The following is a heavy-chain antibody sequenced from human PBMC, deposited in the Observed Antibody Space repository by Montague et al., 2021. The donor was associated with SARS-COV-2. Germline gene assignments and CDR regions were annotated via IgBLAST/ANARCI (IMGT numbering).Heavy chain of an antibody. Sequence: SETLSLTCTVSGGSISSYYWSWIRQPPGTGLEWIGYIYYSGRTNYNPSLKRRVTISVDTSKTQFSLKLSSVTAAATAVYYCARVGVITTWFYLYYWGQGTLVTVSS. V-gene: IGHV4-59*01. J-gene: IGHJ4*02. CDR2: IYYSGRT. CDR1: GGSISSYY. D-gene: IGHD3-22*01. CDR3: ARVGVITTWFYLYY.